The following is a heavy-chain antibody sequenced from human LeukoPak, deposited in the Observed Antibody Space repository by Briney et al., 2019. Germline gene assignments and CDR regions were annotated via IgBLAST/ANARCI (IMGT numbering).Heavy chain of an antibody. J-gene: IGHJ4*02. CDR2: ISGSGGST. D-gene: IGHD3-16*02. V-gene: IGHV3-23*01. Sequence: GGSLRLSCEGSGFSFSSYAMSWVRQAPGKGLEWVSGISGSGGSTYYADSLRGRFTISRDNSKNTLYLQLNSLRADDTAVYYCAKLSYDYIWGSYRYYFFDSWGQGTLVTVSS. CDR3: AKLSYDYIWGSYRYYFFDS. CDR1: GFSFSSYA.